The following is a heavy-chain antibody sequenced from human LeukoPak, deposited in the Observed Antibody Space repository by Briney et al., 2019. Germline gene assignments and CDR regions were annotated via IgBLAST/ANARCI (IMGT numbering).Heavy chain of an antibody. CDR2: ISAYNGNT. CDR3: ARDPGRIVVVPAGYDY. CDR1: GYTFTNYG. J-gene: IGHJ4*02. D-gene: IGHD2-2*01. Sequence: GASVKVSCKASGYTFTNYGITWVRQAPGQGLEWMGWISAYNGNTNYARKLQGRVTMTTDTSTSTAYMELRSLRSDDTAVYYCARDPGRIVVVPAGYDYWGQGTLVTVSS. V-gene: IGHV1-18*01.